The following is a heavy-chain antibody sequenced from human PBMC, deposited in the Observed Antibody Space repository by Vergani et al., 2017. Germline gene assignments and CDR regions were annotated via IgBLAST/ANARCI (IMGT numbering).Heavy chain of an antibody. CDR3: ASDGNYYDIAFDF. D-gene: IGHD3-22*01. J-gene: IGHJ2*01. CDR1: GYTFTNFG. V-gene: IGHV1-18*01. Sequence: QIQLVQSGAEVKKPGASVKVSCKASGYTFTNFGINWVRQAPGQGLEWMGWISGHNDDRTYAQKFQGRVSMTTDTSTATAYMELRSLESDDTAVYYCASDGNYYDIAFDFWGRGTLVTVSS. CDR2: ISGHNDDR.